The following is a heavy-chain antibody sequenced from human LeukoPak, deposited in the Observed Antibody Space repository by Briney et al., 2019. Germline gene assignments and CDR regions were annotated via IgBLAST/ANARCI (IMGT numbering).Heavy chain of an antibody. CDR1: GGTFSSYA. Sequence: GSSVWVSCKASGGTFSSYAISWVRQAPGQGREWMGGIIPIFGTANYAQKFQGRVTITTDESTSTAYMELSSLRSEDTAVYYCARESVAYCGGECYAFDIWGQGTMVTVSS. D-gene: IGHD2-21*01. V-gene: IGHV1-69*05. CDR2: IIPIFGTA. J-gene: IGHJ3*02. CDR3: ARESVAYCGGECYAFDI.